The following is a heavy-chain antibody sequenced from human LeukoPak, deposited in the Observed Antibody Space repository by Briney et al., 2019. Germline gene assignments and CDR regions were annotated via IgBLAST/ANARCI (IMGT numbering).Heavy chain of an antibody. CDR1: GASINSYY. CDR3: ARGGGRFDY. V-gene: IGHV4-59*01. CDR2: IYYTGSI. D-gene: IGHD2-15*01. Sequence: SETLSLTCTVSGASINSYYWSWIRQPPGKGPEWIGYIYYTGSINYNPSLKSRVTISVDTSKNQFSLKLTSVTAADTAVYYCARGGGRFDYWGQGTLVTVSS. J-gene: IGHJ4*02.